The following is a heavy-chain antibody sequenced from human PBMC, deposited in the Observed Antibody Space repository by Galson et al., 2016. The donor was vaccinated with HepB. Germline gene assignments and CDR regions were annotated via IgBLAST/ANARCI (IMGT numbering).Heavy chain of an antibody. J-gene: IGHJ4*02. CDR3: ARDPGYITAAPFFDY. V-gene: IGHV3-11*04. CDR2: ISTTGSNT. CDR1: GFTFGDYY. Sequence: SLRLSCAASGFTFGDYYMTWIRQAPGKGLEWVSYISTTGSNTYYADSVKGRFTISRDNAKNSLYAQMNSLRVEDTAVYYCARDPGYITAAPFFDYWGQGTLVTVSS. D-gene: IGHD5-24*01.